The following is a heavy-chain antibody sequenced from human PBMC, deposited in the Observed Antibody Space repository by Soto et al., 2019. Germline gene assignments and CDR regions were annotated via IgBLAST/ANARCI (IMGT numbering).Heavy chain of an antibody. CDR3: ARKSPGTVWELPDS. D-gene: IGHD1-26*01. V-gene: IGHV3-30*03. Sequence: QVQLVESGGGVVQPGRSLRLSCAASGFIFSTYGMHWVRQAPGKGLEWVAVTASDGSNQYYGDSVKGRFTVSRDNSRNTLYLQRNSLRLDDTAVCYCARKSPGTVWELPDSWGQGTLVTVSS. CDR2: TASDGSNQ. J-gene: IGHJ4*02. CDR1: GFIFSTYG.